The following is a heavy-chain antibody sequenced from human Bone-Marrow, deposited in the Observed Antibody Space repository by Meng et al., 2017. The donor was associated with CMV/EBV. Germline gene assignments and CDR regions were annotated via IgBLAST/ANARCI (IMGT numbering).Heavy chain of an antibody. D-gene: IGHD2-8*01. J-gene: IGHJ6*02. Sequence: GGSLRLSCAASGFTFSSYGMHWVRQAPGKGLEWVAFIRYDGSNKYYADSVKGRFTISRDNSKDTLYLQMNSLRAEDTAVYYCAKDFPGRNRVFDGHYGMDVWGQGNTVTFSS. CDR2: IRYDGSNK. V-gene: IGHV3-30*02. CDR1: GFTFSSYG. CDR3: AKDFPGRNRVFDGHYGMDV.